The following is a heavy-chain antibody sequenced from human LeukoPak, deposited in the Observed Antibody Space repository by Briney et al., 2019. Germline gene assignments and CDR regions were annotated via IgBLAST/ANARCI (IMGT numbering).Heavy chain of an antibody. CDR1: GFTFSSYA. Sequence: PGGSLRLSCAASGFTFSSYAMSWVRQAPGKGLEWVSAISGSGGSTYYADSVKGRFTISRDNSKNTLYLQMNSLRAEDTAVYYCAKVEGSQYYDFWSGYYPFDYWGQGTLVTVSS. J-gene: IGHJ4*02. V-gene: IGHV3-23*01. CDR3: AKVEGSQYYDFWSGYYPFDY. CDR2: ISGSGGST. D-gene: IGHD3-3*01.